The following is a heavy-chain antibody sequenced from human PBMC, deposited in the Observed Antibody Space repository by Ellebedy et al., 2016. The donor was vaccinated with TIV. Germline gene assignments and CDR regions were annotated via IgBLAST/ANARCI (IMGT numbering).Heavy chain of an antibody. D-gene: IGHD2-2*01. CDR1: GFTFSSYA. V-gene: IGHV3-23*01. CDR2: ISGSGDSK. Sequence: GESLKISXAASGFTFSSYAMGWVRQAPGKGLEWVSAISGSGDSKYYADSVKGRFTIPRDNSKNTLYLQMNSLRAEDTAVYYCASSVPAAPWYFDLWGRGTLVTVSA. J-gene: IGHJ2*01. CDR3: ASSVPAAPWYFDL.